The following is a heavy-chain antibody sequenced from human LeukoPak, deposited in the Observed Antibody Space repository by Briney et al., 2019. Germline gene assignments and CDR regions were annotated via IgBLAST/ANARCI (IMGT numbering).Heavy chain of an antibody. Sequence: SETLSLTCSVSGGSISSYYWSWIRQPPGKGLEWIAYIHYSGSTTYNPSLKSRVTTSIDTSKNQFSLKLRSVTAADTAVYYCARLDGTTGFYYWGQGTLVTVSS. J-gene: IGHJ4*02. CDR1: GGSISSYY. CDR3: ARLDGTTGFYY. CDR2: IHYSGST. V-gene: IGHV4-59*08. D-gene: IGHD3/OR15-3a*01.